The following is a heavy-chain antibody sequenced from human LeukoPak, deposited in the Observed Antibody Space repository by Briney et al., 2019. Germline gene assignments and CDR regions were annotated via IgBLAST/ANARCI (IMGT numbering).Heavy chain of an antibody. D-gene: IGHD2-2*01. CDR3: ARDRFVVVPAAMGWFDP. CDR2: IYHSGST. J-gene: IGHJ5*02. V-gene: IGHV4-4*02. CDR1: GGSISSSNW. Sequence: SETLSLTCAVSGGSISSSNWWSWVRQPPGKGLEWIGEIYHSGSTNYNPSLKSRVTISVDKSKNQFSLKLSSVTAADTAVYYCARDRFVVVPAAMGWFDPWGQGTLVTVSS.